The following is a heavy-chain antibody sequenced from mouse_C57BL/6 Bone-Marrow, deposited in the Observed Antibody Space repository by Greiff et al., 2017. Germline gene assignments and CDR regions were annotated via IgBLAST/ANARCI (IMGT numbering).Heavy chain of an antibody. J-gene: IGHJ4*01. CDR3: ARGGGLRQAMDY. CDR1: GYTFTSYW. V-gene: IGHV1-64*01. D-gene: IGHD2-4*01. Sequence: QVQLQQSGAELVKPGASVKLSCKASGYTFTSYWMHWVKQRPGQGLEWIGMIHPNSGSTNYNEKFKSKATLTVDKSSSTAYMQLSSLTSEDSAVYYCARGGGLRQAMDYWGQGTSVTVSS. CDR2: IHPNSGST.